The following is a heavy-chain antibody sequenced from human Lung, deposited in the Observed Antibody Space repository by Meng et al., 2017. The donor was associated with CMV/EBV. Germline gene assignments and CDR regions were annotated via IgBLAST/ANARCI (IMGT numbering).Heavy chain of an antibody. V-gene: IGHV2-26*01. Sequence: SGXXLVXPTETLTLTCTVSGFXLSNARMGVSWIRQPPGKALEWLAHIFSNDEKSYSTSLKSRLTISKDTSKSQVVLTMTNMDPVDTATYYCARIGWYDFWSGYYSFVDYWXQGTLVTVSS. CDR3: ARIGWYDFWSGYYSFVDY. CDR1: GFXLSNARMG. D-gene: IGHD3-3*01. J-gene: IGHJ4*02. CDR2: IFSNDEK.